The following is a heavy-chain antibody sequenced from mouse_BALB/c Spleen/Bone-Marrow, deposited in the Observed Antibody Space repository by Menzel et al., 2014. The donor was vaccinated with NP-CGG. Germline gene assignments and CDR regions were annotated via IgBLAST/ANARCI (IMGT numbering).Heavy chain of an antibody. CDR1: GYVFSTYW. V-gene: IGHV1-80*01. D-gene: IGHD1-1*01. CDR2: IYPGDGDT. Sequence: VHLVESGAELVRPESSVKTSCKASGYVFSTYWMNWVKQRPGQGLEWIGQIYPGDGDTNYNGKFKGTATLTADKSSSTAYMQLSSLTSEDSAVYFCARSGYGSSCDYWGQGTTLTVSS. J-gene: IGHJ2*01. CDR3: ARSGYGSSCDY.